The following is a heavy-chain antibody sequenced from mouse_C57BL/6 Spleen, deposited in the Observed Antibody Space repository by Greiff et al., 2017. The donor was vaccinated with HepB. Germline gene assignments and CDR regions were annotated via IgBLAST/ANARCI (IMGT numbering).Heavy chain of an antibody. CDR1: GYTFTEYT. V-gene: IGHV1-62-2*01. J-gene: IGHJ4*01. CDR3: ARHEYGYDSYYYAMDY. CDR2: VYPGSGSI. Sequence: VQLKESGAELVKPGASVKLSCKASGYTFTEYTIHWVKQRSGQGLEWIGWVYPGSGSIKYNEKFKDKATLTADKSSSTVYMELSRLTSEDSAVYFCARHEYGYDSYYYAMDYWGQGTSVTVSS. D-gene: IGHD2-2*01.